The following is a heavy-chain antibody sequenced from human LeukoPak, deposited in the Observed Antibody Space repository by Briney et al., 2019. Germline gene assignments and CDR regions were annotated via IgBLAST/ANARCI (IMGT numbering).Heavy chain of an antibody. D-gene: IGHD3-22*01. J-gene: IGHJ4*02. V-gene: IGHV3-33*01. CDR1: GFTFSSYG. CDR3: ARDLGLGYYDSSSFFDY. CDR2: IWYDGSNK. Sequence: GGSLRLSCAASGFTFSSYGMHWVRQAPGKGLEWVAVIWYDGSNKYYADSVKGRFTISRDNSKNTLYLQMNSLRAEDTAVYYCARDLGLGYYDSSSFFDYWGQGTLVTVS.